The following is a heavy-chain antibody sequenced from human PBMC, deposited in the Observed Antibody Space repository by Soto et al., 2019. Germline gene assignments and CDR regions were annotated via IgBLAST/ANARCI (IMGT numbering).Heavy chain of an antibody. V-gene: IGHV3-33*01. CDR1: GFTFSSYG. Sequence: GGSLRLSCAASGFTFSSYGMHWVRQAPGKGLEWVAVIWYDGSNKYYADSVKGRFTISRDNSKNTLYLQMNSLSAEDTAVYYCARESKFGELLWGFDYWGQGTLVTVSS. CDR3: ARESKFGELLWGFDY. CDR2: IWYDGSNK. D-gene: IGHD3-10*02. J-gene: IGHJ4*02.